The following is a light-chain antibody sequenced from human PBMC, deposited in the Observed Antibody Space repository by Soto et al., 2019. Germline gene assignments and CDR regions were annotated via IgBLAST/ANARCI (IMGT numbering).Light chain of an antibody. J-gene: IGLJ1*01. V-gene: IGLV2-14*03. Sequence: QSALTQPASGSGSPGQSITISCTGTSSDVGGYNYVSWYQHHPGKVPQLMIYDVSNRPSGVSKRFSGSKSGNTASLTISGLQAEDEADYYCYSYTGSNTYVFGTGTKVTVL. CDR2: DVS. CDR3: YSYTGSNTYV. CDR1: SSDVGGYNY.